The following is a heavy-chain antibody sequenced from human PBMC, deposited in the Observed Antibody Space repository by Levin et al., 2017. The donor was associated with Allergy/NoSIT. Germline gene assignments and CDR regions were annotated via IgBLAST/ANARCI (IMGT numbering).Heavy chain of an antibody. J-gene: IGHJ6*02. V-gene: IGHV4-34*01. D-gene: IGHD3-10*01. CDR2: INHSGST. CDR1: GGSFSGYY. Sequence: GSLRLSCAVYGGSFSGYYWSWIRQPPGKGLEWIGEINHSGSTNYNPSLKSRVTISVDTSKNQFSLKLSSVTAADTAVYYCARDHHYGSGSYGMDVWGQGTTVTVSS. CDR3: ARDHHYGSGSYGMDV.